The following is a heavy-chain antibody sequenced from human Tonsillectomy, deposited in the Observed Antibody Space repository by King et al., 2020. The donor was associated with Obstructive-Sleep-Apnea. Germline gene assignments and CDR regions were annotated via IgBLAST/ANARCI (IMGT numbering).Heavy chain of an antibody. D-gene: IGHD3-10*01. J-gene: IGHJ6*02. CDR2: ISYDGSNK. Sequence: VQLVESGGGVVQPGRSLRLSCAVSGFSFSSYAMHWVRQAPGKGLEWVAVISYDGSNKHYADSGKGRFTISRDNSKNTLYLQMNSLSAEDTAVYYCARRRVRGATYYYGMDVWGQGTTVTVSS. CDR3: ARRRVRGATYYYGMDV. V-gene: IGHV3-30-3*01. CDR1: GFSFSSYA.